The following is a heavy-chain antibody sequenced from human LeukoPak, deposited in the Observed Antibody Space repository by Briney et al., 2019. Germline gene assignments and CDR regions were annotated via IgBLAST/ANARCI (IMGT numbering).Heavy chain of an antibody. D-gene: IGHD3-3*02. J-gene: IGHJ3*02. V-gene: IGHV6-1*01. CDR1: GDSVSRNSVA. CDR2: TYYRSKWYN. Sequence: SQTLSLTCAISGDSVSRNSVAWDWIRQSPSRGLEWLGRTYYRSKWYNAYAVSVKSHITSTPDTSQNQFSLQLNSVTPEDTAVYYCARELGSFDIWGQGTKVTVSS. CDR3: ARELGSFDI.